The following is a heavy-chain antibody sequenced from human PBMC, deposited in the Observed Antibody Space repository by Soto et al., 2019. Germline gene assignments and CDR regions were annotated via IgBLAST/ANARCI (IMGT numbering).Heavy chain of an antibody. J-gene: IGHJ6*02. Sequence: QVQLVQSGAEVKKPGSSVKVSCKASEGTFSSYAISWVRQAPGQGLEWMGGIIPIFGTANYAQKFQGRVTITADKSTSTAYMELSSLRSEDTAVYYCAREVKAVAGNPRYYYGMDVWGQGTTVTVSS. CDR2: IIPIFGTA. CDR1: EGTFSSYA. D-gene: IGHD6-19*01. CDR3: AREVKAVAGNPRYYYGMDV. V-gene: IGHV1-69*06.